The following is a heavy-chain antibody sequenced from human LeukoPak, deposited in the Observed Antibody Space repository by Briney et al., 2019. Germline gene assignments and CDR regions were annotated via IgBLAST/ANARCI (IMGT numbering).Heavy chain of an antibody. V-gene: IGHV1-2*02. Sequence: GASVKVSCKASGYTFTGYYMHWVRQAPGQGLEWMGWINPNSGGTNYAQKLQGRVTMTTDTSTSTAYMELRSLRSDDTAVYYCAVAAAGFDAFDIWGQGTMVTVSS. D-gene: IGHD6-13*01. J-gene: IGHJ3*02. CDR3: AVAAAGFDAFDI. CDR1: GYTFTGYY. CDR2: INPNSGGT.